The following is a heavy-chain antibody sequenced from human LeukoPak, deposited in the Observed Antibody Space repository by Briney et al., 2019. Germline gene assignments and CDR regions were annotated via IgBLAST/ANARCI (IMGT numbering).Heavy chain of an antibody. CDR1: GGSISSYY. D-gene: IGHD6-13*01. CDR3: ARHRRYSSSWFPLDFDY. V-gene: IGHV4-4*07. Sequence: SETLSLTCTVSGGSISSYYWSWIRQPAGKGREWIGRIYTSGSTNYNPSLKSRVTMSVDTSKNQFSLKLSSVTAADTAVYYCARHRRYSSSWFPLDFDYWGQGTLVTVSS. J-gene: IGHJ4*02. CDR2: IYTSGST.